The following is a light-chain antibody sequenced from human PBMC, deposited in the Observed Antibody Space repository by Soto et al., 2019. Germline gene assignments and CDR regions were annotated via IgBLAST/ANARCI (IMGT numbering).Light chain of an antibody. V-gene: IGKV1-33*01. J-gene: IGKJ4*01. CDR3: QQYDNLPLT. CDR2: DAS. CDR1: QDITNY. Sequence: IQMTQSPSSLSASAGDRVTITCQASQDITNYLNWYQQKPGKAPRLLFYDASNLETGVPSRFSGSGFGTDFTFTISSLQPEDSATYYCQQYDNLPLTFGGGTKVDIK.